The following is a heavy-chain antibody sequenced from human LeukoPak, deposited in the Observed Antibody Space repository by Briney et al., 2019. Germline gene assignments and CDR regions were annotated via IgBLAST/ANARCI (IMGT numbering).Heavy chain of an antibody. Sequence: GGSLRLSCGASGFTFSSYWMHWVRQAPGKGLVWVSRINNDGSSTSYADSVQGRFTISRDNAKNSLYLQMNSLRAEDTALYYCARVGNSSSWCWHMLRNYYYYYMDVWGKGTTVTVSS. CDR3: ARVGNSSSWCWHMLRNYYYYYMDV. CDR1: GFTFSSYW. D-gene: IGHD6-13*01. J-gene: IGHJ6*03. V-gene: IGHV3-74*01. CDR2: INNDGSST.